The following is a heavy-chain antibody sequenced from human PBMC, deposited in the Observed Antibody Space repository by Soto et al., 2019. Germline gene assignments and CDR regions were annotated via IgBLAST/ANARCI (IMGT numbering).Heavy chain of an antibody. CDR1: GGTFSSYA. D-gene: IGHD2-15*01. Sequence: QVQLVQSGAEVKKPGSSVKVSCKASGGTFSSYAISWVRQAPGQGLEWMGGIIPIFGTANYAQKFQGRVTITADESTSTAYMELSSLRSEDTAVYYXXRGGAVGCSGGSCYGXDYWGQGTLVTVSS. CDR2: IIPIFGTA. V-gene: IGHV1-69*01. CDR3: XRGGAVGCSGGSCYGXDY. J-gene: IGHJ4*02.